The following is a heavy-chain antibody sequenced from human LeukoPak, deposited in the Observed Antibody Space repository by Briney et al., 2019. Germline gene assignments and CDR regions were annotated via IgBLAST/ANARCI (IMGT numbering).Heavy chain of an antibody. J-gene: IGHJ3*02. D-gene: IGHD3-10*01. V-gene: IGHV3-21*01. CDR2: ISRSSAYI. Sequence: GGSLRLSCAASGFTFSSYEMNWVRQAPGKGLEWVSSISRSSAYIYYADSVKGRFTISRDNAKNSLYLQMNSLRGEDTAVYYCASFPPYMVRTDAFDIWGQGTMVTVSS. CDR1: GFTFSSYE. CDR3: ASFPPYMVRTDAFDI.